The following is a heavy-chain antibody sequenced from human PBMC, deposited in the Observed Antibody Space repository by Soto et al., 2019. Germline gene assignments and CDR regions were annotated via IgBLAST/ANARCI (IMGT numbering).Heavy chain of an antibody. CDR1: GYTNTIDG. CDR3: ARDLLAYGSGSYPFFF. J-gene: IGHJ4*02. Sequence: GALVNGACKTSGYTNTIDGSSWVSKKKRQGLEWMGWISAYNGNTNYAQKLQGRVTMTTDTSTSTAYMELRSLRSDDTAVYYCARDLLAYGSGSYPFFFWGQGTLVTVSS. CDR2: ISAYNGNT. V-gene: IGHV1-18*01. D-gene: IGHD3-10*01.